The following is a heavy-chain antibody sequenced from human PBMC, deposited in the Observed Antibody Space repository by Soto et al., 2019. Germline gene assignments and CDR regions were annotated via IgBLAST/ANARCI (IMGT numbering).Heavy chain of an antibody. CDR1: GFTFSSYA. D-gene: IGHD2-8*01. CDR3: EKLRDFFVLPAGILDY. Sequence: GGSLRLSCAASGFTFSSYAISWIRLSPGKGLEWVSVISGGGHNTYYTPSVKGRFTISRDDFKNTLYLQINSLRTEYTAMYYYEKLRDFFVLPAGILDYWGRETLVTVSS. V-gene: IGHV3-23*01. J-gene: IGHJ4*02. CDR2: ISGGGHNT.